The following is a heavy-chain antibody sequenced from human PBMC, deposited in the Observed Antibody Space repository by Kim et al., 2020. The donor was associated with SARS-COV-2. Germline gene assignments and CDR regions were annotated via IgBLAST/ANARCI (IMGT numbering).Heavy chain of an antibody. D-gene: IGHD3-22*01. Sequence: GGSLRLSCTASGFTFGDYAMSWFRQAPGKGLEWVGFIRSKAYGGTTEYAASVKGRFTISRDDSKSIAYLQMNSLKTEDTAVYYCTRADYYDSSAPWGMDVWGQGTTVTVSS. CDR1: GFTFGDYA. CDR2: IRSKAYGGTT. J-gene: IGHJ6*02. CDR3: TRADYYDSSAPWGMDV. V-gene: IGHV3-49*03.